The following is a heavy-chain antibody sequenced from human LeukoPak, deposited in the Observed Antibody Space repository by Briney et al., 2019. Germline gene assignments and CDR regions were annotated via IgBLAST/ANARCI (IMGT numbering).Heavy chain of an antibody. CDR1: GGSMTGSY. J-gene: IGHJ2*01. CDR2: IYYSGTT. D-gene: IGHD1-26*01. Sequence: SETLSLTCTVSGGSMTGSYWSWIRQSPGKGLEWIGYIYYSGTTNYNPPLKSRVTISVDTSKNQFSLKLTSVTAANTAVYFCARGGWSLDLWGRGTLVAVSS. V-gene: IGHV4-59*01. CDR3: ARGGWSLDL.